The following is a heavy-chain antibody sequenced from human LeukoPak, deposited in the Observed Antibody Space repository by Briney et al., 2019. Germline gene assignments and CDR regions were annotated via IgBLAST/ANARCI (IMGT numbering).Heavy chain of an antibody. CDR1: GFTFSSYA. J-gene: IGHJ4*02. CDR3: ARDQYYYDSSSYASDYFDY. V-gene: IGHV3-30*01. Sequence: GRSLRLSCAASGFTFSSYAMHWVRQAPGKGLEWVAVISFDGSNKYYADTVKGRFTISRDNSKNTLYLQMNSLRAEDTAVYYCARDQYYYDSSSYASDYFDYWGQGTLVTVSS. D-gene: IGHD3-22*01. CDR2: ISFDGSNK.